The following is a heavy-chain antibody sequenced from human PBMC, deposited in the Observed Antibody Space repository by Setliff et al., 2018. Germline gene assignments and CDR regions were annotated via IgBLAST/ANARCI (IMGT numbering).Heavy chain of an antibody. Sequence: EASVKVSCKASGGTFSSYAISWVRQAPGQGLEWMGIIDPSGGSSTYAQKCQGRVTMTRDTSTSTAYMELSSLRSENTAVYYCARKSGELSFHPYYYYDYMDVWGKVTAVTVSS. V-gene: IGHV1-46*01. J-gene: IGHJ6*03. D-gene: IGHD3-16*02. CDR2: IDPSGGSS. CDR3: ARKSGELSFHPYYYYDYMDV. CDR1: GGTFSSYA.